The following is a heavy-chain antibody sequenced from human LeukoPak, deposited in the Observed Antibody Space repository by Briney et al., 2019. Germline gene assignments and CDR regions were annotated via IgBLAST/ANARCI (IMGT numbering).Heavy chain of an antibody. CDR1: GYTFTSYY. J-gene: IGHJ3*02. D-gene: IGHD6-6*01. Sequence: ASVKVSCKASGYTFTSYYMHWVRQAPGQGLEWMGIINPSGGSTSYAQKFQGRVTMTRDTSTSTVYMELSSLRSEDTAVYYCARDHSGIAARSDAFDIWGQGTMVTVSS. V-gene: IGHV1-46*01. CDR2: INPSGGST. CDR3: ARDHSGIAARSDAFDI.